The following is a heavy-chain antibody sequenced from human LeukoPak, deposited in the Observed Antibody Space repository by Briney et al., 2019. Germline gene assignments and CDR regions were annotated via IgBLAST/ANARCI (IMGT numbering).Heavy chain of an antibody. Sequence: PGGSLRLSCTASGFIFGDYAMSWVRQAPGKGLEWVGFIRSKAYGGTTEYAASVKGRFTISRDDSKSIAYLQMNSLKTEDTAVYYCTTYYDFWSGYFYWGQGTLVTVSS. D-gene: IGHD3-3*01. CDR3: TTYYDFWSGYFY. V-gene: IGHV3-49*04. J-gene: IGHJ4*02. CDR1: GFIFGDYA. CDR2: IRSKAYGGTT.